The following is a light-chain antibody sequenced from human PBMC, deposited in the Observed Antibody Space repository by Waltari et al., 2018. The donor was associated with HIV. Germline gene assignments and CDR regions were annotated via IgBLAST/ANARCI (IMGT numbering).Light chain of an antibody. V-gene: IGLV2-11*01. CDR3: CSYAGSYIWV. CDR1: TTDVGGYNY. CDR2: DVS. Sequence: QSALTQPRSVSGSPGQSVTISCTETTTDVGGYNYVSWYQQHPGKAPKVMFYDVSKRPSGVPDRFSGSKSGNTASLTISGLQAEDEADYYCCSYAGSYIWVFGGGTKLTVL. J-gene: IGLJ3*02.